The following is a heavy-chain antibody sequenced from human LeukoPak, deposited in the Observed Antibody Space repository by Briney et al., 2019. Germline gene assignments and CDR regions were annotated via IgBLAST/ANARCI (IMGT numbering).Heavy chain of an antibody. D-gene: IGHD1-1*01. V-gene: IGHV3-48*02. CDR1: GFTFSYYS. CDR2: ISSSGSSM. Sequence: PGGSLRLSCAASGFTFSYYSMNWVRQAPGKGLEWLSYISSSGSSMYYADSVKGRFTISRDNAQNSVYLQMNSLRDEDTAVYYCARQTTVFDNWGQGTLVTVSS. J-gene: IGHJ4*02. CDR3: ARQTTVFDN.